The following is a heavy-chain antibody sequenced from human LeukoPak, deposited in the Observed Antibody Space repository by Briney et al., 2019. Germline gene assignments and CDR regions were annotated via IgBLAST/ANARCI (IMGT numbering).Heavy chain of an antibody. CDR2: ISYDGDTE. D-gene: IGHD2-2*01. J-gene: IGHJ4*02. CDR1: GFTFSNYA. V-gene: IGHV3-30*01. CDR3: ATIEGAYCSSTSCYDNDY. Sequence: GRSLRLSCAASGFTFSNYAMHWVRQAPGKGLEWVAAISYDGDTEFYADSVKGRFTISRDNSKNTLYLQMNSLRAEDTAVYYCATIEGAYCSSTSCYDNDYWGQGTLVTVSS.